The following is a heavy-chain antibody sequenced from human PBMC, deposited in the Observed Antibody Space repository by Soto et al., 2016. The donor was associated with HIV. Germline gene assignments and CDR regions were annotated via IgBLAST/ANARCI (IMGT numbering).Heavy chain of an antibody. D-gene: IGHD6-19*01. CDR3: ATDAGYSSGWGFDY. J-gene: IGHJ4*02. V-gene: IGHV3-66*01. Sequence: EVQLVESGGGLVQPGGSLRLSCAAAKFTVSSNYMTWVRQAPGKGLEWVSLIYSGGRTYYADSVRGRFTTSRDSSKNTLYLQMNSLRAEDTAVYYCATDAGYSSGWGFDYWGQGTLVSVSS. CDR1: KFTVSSNY. CDR2: IYSGGRT.